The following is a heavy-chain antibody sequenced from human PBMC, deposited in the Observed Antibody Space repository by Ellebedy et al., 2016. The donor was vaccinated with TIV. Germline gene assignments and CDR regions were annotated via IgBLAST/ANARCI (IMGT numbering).Heavy chain of an antibody. Sequence: ESLKISCATPGFNFRSYWMHWVRQAPGKGLAWVSHVNGDESTTVYADSVKGRFTISKDIAKSTLFLQMNSLRAEDTGVYYCGRDRGRHDSFDLWGRGTMVIVSS. CDR3: GRDRGRHDSFDL. CDR2: VNGDESTT. V-gene: IGHV3-74*01. J-gene: IGHJ3*01. CDR1: GFNFRSYW.